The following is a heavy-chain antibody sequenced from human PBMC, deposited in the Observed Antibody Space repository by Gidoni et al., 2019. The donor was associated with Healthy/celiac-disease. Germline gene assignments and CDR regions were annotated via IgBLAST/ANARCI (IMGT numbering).Heavy chain of an antibody. Sequence: EVQLLESGGGLVQPGGSLRLSCAASGFTVRSYAMSWVRQAPGKGLEWVSAISGSGGSTYYADSVKGRFTISRDNSKNTLYLQMNNLRAEDTAVYYCAKDFVEHRIFFFLFDYWGQGTLVTVSS. CDR3: AKDFVEHRIFFFLFDY. D-gene: IGHD3-9*01. CDR1: GFTVRSYA. V-gene: IGHV3-23*01. CDR2: ISGSGGST. J-gene: IGHJ4*02.